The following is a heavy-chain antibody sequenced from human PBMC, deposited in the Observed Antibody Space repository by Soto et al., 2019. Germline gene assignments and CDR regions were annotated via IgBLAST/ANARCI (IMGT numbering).Heavy chain of an antibody. CDR2: FDPEDGET. J-gene: IGHJ4*02. CDR3: ATESITICGVVNQPYYFDY. Sequence: ASVEVYCKVSGYTLTELSLHWVRQAPGKGLEWMGGFDPEDGETIYAQKFQGRVTMTEDTSTDTAYMELSSLRSEDTAVYYCATESITICGVVNQPYYFDYWGQGTLVTVSS. V-gene: IGHV1-24*01. D-gene: IGHD3-3*01. CDR1: GYTLTELS.